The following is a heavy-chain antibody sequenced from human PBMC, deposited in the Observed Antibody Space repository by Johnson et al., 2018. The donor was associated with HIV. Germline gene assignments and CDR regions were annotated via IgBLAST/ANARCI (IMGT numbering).Heavy chain of an antibody. Sequence: QVQLVESGGGVVQPGRSLRLSCAASGFTFSSYAMHWVRQAPGKGLEWVAVISYDGSNNYYADSVKGRFTISRDNSKNTLYLQMNSLRAEDKAVYYCARGTVYYESSTGSDAFDIWGQGTMVTVSS. J-gene: IGHJ3*02. V-gene: IGHV3-30-3*01. CDR1: GFTFSSYA. D-gene: IGHD3-22*01. CDR3: ARGTVYYESSTGSDAFDI. CDR2: ISYDGSNN.